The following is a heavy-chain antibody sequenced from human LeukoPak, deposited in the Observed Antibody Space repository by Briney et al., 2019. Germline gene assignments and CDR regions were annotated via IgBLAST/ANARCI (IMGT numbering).Heavy chain of an antibody. Sequence: ASVKVSCKASGYTFTGYYMHWVRQAPGQGLEWMGWINPNSGGTNYAQKFQGWVTMTRDTSISTAYMELSRLRSDDTAVYYCARGGAAAAGRARGNWFDPWGQGTLVTVSS. CDR2: INPNSGGT. CDR1: GYTFTGYY. V-gene: IGHV1-2*04. CDR3: ARGGAAAAGRARGNWFDP. D-gene: IGHD6-13*01. J-gene: IGHJ5*02.